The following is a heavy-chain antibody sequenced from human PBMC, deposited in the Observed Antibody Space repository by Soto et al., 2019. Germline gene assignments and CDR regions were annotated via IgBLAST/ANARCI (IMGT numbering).Heavy chain of an antibody. V-gene: IGHV3-23*01. D-gene: IGHD2-15*01. CDR1: GFTFSSYA. CDR3: AIEWDPDTVGVVVAAGRDAFDI. J-gene: IGHJ3*02. Sequence: PGGSLRLSCAASGFTFSSYAMSWVRQAPGKGLEWVSAISGSGGSTYYADSVRGRFTISRDNSKNTLYLQMNSLRAEDTAVYYCAIEWDPDTVGVVVAAGRDAFDIWGQGTMVTVSS. CDR2: ISGSGGST.